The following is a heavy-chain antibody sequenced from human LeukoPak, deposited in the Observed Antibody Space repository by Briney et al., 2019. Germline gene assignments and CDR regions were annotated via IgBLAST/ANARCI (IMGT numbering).Heavy chain of an antibody. J-gene: IGHJ5*02. Sequence: SETLSLTCTVSGASFRSDTYYWGWIRQPPGRGLEWIGSIYYSGSTYYNPSLKSRVTMSIDTSKNQFSLKLSSVTAADTAVYYCTRAHNRPTNWFDPWGQGTLVTVSS. V-gene: IGHV4-39*01. CDR2: IYYSGST. CDR3: TRAHNRPTNWFDP. D-gene: IGHD2/OR15-2a*01. CDR1: GASFRSDTYY.